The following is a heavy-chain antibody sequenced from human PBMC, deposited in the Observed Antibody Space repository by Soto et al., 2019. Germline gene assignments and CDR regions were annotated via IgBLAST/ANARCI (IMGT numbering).Heavy chain of an antibody. CDR1: DGPFSGYY. Sequence: QVQLQQWGAGLLKPSETLSLTCAVHDGPFSGYYWSWIRQPPGKGLEWIGEINYSGNTNYTPSLKSRVPISVDTSTKHFSLTLSSVTAADTAVYYCASGIGGTSDYWGQGTLVTVSS. V-gene: IGHV4-34*01. D-gene: IGHD2-15*01. CDR3: ASGIGGTSDY. CDR2: INYSGNT. J-gene: IGHJ4*02.